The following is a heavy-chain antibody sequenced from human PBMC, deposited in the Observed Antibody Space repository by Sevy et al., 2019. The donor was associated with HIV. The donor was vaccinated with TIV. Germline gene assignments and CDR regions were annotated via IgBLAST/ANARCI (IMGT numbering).Heavy chain of an antibody. J-gene: IGHJ4*02. CDR3: ARYNFWSGHYDYFDY. CDR1: GGSISSHY. CDR2: IDTSGGT. V-gene: IGHV4-4*07. Sequence: SETLSLTCSVSGGSISSHYWSWIRQPAGEGREWIGRIDTSGGTNYNPSLKTRVTMSIDTSKNQFSLRLRSVTAADTAVYYSARYNFWSGHYDYFDYWGPGALVTVSS. D-gene: IGHD3-3*01.